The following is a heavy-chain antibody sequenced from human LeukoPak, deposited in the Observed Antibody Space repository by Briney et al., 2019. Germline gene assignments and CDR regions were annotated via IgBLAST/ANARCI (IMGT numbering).Heavy chain of an antibody. CDR1: GGSFSGYY. CDR3: ARVDVVTAADY. CDR2: INHSGST. J-gene: IGHJ4*02. D-gene: IGHD2-21*02. V-gene: IGHV4-34*01. Sequence: SETLSLTCAVYGGSFSGYYWSWIRQPPGKGLEWIGEINHSGSTNYNPSLKSRVTISVDTSKNQFSLKLSSVTAADTAVYYCARVDVVTAADYWGQGTLVTVSS.